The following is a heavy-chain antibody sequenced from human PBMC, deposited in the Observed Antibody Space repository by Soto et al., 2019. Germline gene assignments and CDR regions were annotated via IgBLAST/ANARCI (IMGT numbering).Heavy chain of an antibody. J-gene: IGHJ3*02. D-gene: IGHD3-16*02. V-gene: IGHV3-23*01. Sequence: EVQLLESGGGLVQPGGSLRLSCAASGFTFSSYAMSLVRQAPGKGLEWVSAISGSGGSTYYADSVKGRFTISRDNSKNTLYLQMNSLRAEDTAVYYCAKDKYDYIWGSYRFAFDIWGQGTMVTVSS. CDR3: AKDKYDYIWGSYRFAFDI. CDR2: ISGSGGST. CDR1: GFTFSSYA.